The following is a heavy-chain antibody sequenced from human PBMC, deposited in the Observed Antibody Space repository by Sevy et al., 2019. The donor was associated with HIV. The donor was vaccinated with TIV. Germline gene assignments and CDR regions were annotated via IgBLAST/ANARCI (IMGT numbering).Heavy chain of an antibody. CDR2: ISGTGTST. V-gene: IGHV3-23*01. Sequence: GGSLRLSCAASGFTISSSAMSWVRQAPGKGLEWVSLISGTGTSTYYGDSVKGRFAISKDKSKSTLYLQMNSLRAEDTAIYYCAHDLRGRSSVTREIDYWGQGTLDTVSS. D-gene: IGHD4-17*01. J-gene: IGHJ4*02. CDR3: AHDLRGRSSVTREIDY. CDR1: GFTISSSA.